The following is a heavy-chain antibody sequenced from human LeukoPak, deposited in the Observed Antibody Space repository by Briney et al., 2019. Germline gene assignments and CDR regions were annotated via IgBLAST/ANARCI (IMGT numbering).Heavy chain of an antibody. Sequence: SETLSLTCTVSGGSISSYYWSWIRQPAGKGLEWIGRIYTSGSTNHNPSLKSRVTMSVDTSKNQFSLKLSSVTAADTAVYYCARVSTARCSSTSCYGLAFDIWGQGTMVTVSS. J-gene: IGHJ3*02. CDR1: GGSISSYY. CDR3: ARVSTARCSSTSCYGLAFDI. D-gene: IGHD2-2*01. CDR2: IYTSGST. V-gene: IGHV4-4*07.